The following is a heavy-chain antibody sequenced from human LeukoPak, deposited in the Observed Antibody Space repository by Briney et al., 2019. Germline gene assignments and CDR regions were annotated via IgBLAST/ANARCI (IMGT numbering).Heavy chain of an antibody. CDR3: ARDRAYDSPHSLAY. CDR1: GFTFDDYA. Sequence: PGGSLRLSCAASGFTFDDYAMHWVRQAPGKGLEWVSGISWNSGSIGHADSVKGRFTISRDNAKNSLYLQMNSLRTEDTAVYYCARDRAYDSPHSLAYWGQGTLVTVSS. D-gene: IGHD3-22*01. J-gene: IGHJ4*02. CDR2: ISWNSGSI. V-gene: IGHV3-9*01.